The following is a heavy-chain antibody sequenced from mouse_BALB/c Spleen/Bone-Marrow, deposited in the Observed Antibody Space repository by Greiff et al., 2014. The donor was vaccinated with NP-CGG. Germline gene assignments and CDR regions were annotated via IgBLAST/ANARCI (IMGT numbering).Heavy chain of an antibody. V-gene: IGHV1S22*01. D-gene: IGHD4-1*02. Sequence: LQQSGSELVRPGASVKLSCKASGYTFTSYWMHWVKQRPGQGLEWIGNIYPGSGSNNYDEKFKSKATLTVDTSSSTAYMQLSSLTSEDSAVDYCTREGPTGTGGDYWGQGTTLTVSS. CDR3: TREGPTGTGGDY. CDR2: IYPGSGSN. CDR1: GYTFTSYW. J-gene: IGHJ2*01.